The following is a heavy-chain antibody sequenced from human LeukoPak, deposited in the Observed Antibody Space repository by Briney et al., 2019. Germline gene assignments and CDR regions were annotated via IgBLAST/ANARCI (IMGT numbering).Heavy chain of an antibody. CDR2: ISWNSGSI. Sequence: PGGSLRLSCAASGFTFDDYAMHWVRQAPGKGLEWVSGISWNSGSIGYADSVKGRFTISRDNAKNSLYLQMNSLRAEDTALYYCARAYSSSWYVDYWGQGTLVTVSS. CDR3: ARAYSSSWYVDY. D-gene: IGHD6-13*01. V-gene: IGHV3-9*01. CDR1: GFTFDDYA. J-gene: IGHJ4*02.